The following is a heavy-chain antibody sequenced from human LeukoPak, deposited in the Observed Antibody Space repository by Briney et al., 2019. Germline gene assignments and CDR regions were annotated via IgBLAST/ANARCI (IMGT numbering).Heavy chain of an antibody. Sequence: ASVKVSCKASGYTFTGYYMHWVRQAPGQGLEWMGWINPNSGGTNYAQKFQGRVTMTRDTSISTAYMELSRLRSDDTAVYYCAGTPTKSGSYNTLDYWGQGTLVTVSS. D-gene: IGHD1-26*01. CDR1: GYTFTGYY. J-gene: IGHJ4*02. CDR3: AGTPTKSGSYNTLDY. CDR2: INPNSGGT. V-gene: IGHV1-2*02.